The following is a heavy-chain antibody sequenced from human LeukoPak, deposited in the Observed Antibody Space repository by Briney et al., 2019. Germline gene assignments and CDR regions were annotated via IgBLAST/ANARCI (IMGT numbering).Heavy chain of an antibody. CDR3: VRAVLGYCSGGSCYDGESLYWFDP. D-gene: IGHD2-15*01. Sequence: ASVKVSCKASGYTFTSYGINWVRQATGQGLEWMGCMNPNSGNTDYAQKFQGRVTMTRNTTISTAYMELSSLRSEDTAVYYCVRAVLGYCSGGSCYDGESLYWFDPWGQGTLVTVSS. V-gene: IGHV1-8*02. J-gene: IGHJ5*02. CDR1: GYTFTSYG. CDR2: MNPNSGNT.